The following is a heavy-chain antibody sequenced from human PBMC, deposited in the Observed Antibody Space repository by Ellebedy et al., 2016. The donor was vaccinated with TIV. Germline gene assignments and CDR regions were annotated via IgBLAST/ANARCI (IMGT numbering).Heavy chain of an antibody. CDR1: GFTFSDQY. D-gene: IGHD6-25*01. CDR2: IRNKANSYTT. J-gene: IGHJ4*02. CDR3: ARPAAAGNSPG. V-gene: IGHV3-72*01. Sequence: GESLKISCAASGFTFSDQYMDWVRQAPGKGLEWVGRIRNKANSYTTEYAASVKGRFTISRDDARNSLYLQMNSLRDDDTAVYYCARPAAAGNSPGWGQGTLVTVSA.